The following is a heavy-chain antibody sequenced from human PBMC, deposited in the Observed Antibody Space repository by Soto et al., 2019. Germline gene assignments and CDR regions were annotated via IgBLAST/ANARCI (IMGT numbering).Heavy chain of an antibody. CDR1: GGSFSGYY. Sequence: SEALSLTCAVYGGSFSGYYWSWIRQPPGKGLEWIGEINHSGSTNYNPSLKSRVTISVDTSKNQFSLKLSSVTAADTAVYYCARGRTIYYYDSSGFDYWGQGTLVTVSS. D-gene: IGHD3-22*01. V-gene: IGHV4-34*01. CDR3: ARGRTIYYYDSSGFDY. J-gene: IGHJ4*02. CDR2: INHSGST.